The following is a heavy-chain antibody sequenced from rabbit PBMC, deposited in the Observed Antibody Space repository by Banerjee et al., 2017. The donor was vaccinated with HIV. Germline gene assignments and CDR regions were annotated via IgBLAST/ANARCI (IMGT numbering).Heavy chain of an antibody. D-gene: IGHD1-1*01. Sequence: QEQLEESGGDLVKPGASLTLTCTASGFSFSSSYYMCWVRQAPGKGLEWIACIYAGSSGSTYYASWAKGRFTISKTSSNTVTLQMTSLTAADTATYFCARVRYASSSGYAGYPMWGQGTLVTVS. CDR1: GFSFSSSYY. CDR2: IYAGSSGST. CDR3: ARVRYASSSGYAGYPM. J-gene: IGHJ4*01. V-gene: IGHV1S45*01.